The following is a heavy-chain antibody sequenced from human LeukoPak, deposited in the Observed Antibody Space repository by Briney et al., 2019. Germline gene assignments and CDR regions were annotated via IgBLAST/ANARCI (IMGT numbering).Heavy chain of an antibody. CDR2: IFHSGNT. V-gene: IGHV4/OR15-8*02. J-gene: IGHJ4*02. Sequence: SETLSLTCVVSGASISSSNWWNWVRQPPGTGLEWIGKIFHSGNTYYNSSLRSRVAISVDKSKNQFSLNLNSVTAADTAVYYCVSQIAAPRYYFDSWGPGILVTVSS. D-gene: IGHD6-25*01. CDR1: GASISSSNW. CDR3: VSQIAAPRYYFDS.